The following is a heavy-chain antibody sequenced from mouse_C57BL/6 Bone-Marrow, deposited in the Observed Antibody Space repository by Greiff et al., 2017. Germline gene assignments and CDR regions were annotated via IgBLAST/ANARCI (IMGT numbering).Heavy chain of an antibody. V-gene: IGHV3-8*01. J-gene: IGHJ1*03. D-gene: IGHD2-2*01. CDR1: GYSITSDY. CDR2: ISYSGST. CDR3: ARGLLLWLRRDWYFDV. Sequence: VQLKESGPGLAKPSQTLSLTCSVTGYSITSDYWNWIRKFPGNKLEYMGYISYSGSTHYNPSLKSRISITRDTSKNQYYLQLNSVTTEDTATYYCARGLLLWLRRDWYFDVWGTGTTVTVSS.